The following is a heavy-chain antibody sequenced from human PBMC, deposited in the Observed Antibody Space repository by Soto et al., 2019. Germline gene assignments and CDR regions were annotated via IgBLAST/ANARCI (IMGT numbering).Heavy chain of an antibody. CDR2: INHSGST. Sequence: SETLSLTCAVYGGSFSGYYWSWIRQPPGKGLEWIGEINHSGSTNYNPSLKSRVTISVDTSKNQFSLKLSSVTAADTAVYYCARGRGMIVATILSRNFAYWGQGTLVTVS. J-gene: IGHJ4*02. V-gene: IGHV4-34*01. D-gene: IGHD5-12*01. CDR1: GGSFSGYY. CDR3: ARGRGMIVATILSRNFAY.